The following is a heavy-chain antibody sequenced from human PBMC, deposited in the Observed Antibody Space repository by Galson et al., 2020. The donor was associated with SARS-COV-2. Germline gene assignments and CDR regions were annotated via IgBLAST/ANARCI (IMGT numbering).Heavy chain of an antibody. J-gene: IGHJ3*02. CDR1: GFTFTDAW. V-gene: IGHV3-15*01. D-gene: IGHD6-6*01. Sequence: GESLKISCVTSGFTFTDAWMSWVRQAPGKGLEWVGRTKPKSDGGTTDYAAPVKGRFIISREDSKNTLYLHMNSLKTEDTAVYYCTTEDAHLVKGASASDIWGQGTMVTVSS. CDR2: TKPKSDGGTT. CDR3: TTEDAHLVKGASASDI.